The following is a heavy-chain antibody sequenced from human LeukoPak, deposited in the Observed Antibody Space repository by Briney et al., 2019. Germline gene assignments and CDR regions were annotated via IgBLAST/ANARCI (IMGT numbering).Heavy chain of an antibody. CDR2: IYTSGST. V-gene: IGHV4-61*02. Sequence: PSQTLSLTCTVSGGSISSDNYSWSWIRQPAGKGLEWIGRIYTSGSTNYNPSLKSRVTISVDTSKNQFSLKLSSVTAADTAVYYCARHHLPRYGSGIDYWGQGTLVTVSS. J-gene: IGHJ4*02. CDR3: ARHHLPRYGSGIDY. D-gene: IGHD3-10*01. CDR1: GGSISSDNYS.